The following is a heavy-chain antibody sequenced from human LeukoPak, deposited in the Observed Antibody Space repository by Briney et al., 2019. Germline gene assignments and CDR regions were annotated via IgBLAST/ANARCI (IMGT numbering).Heavy chain of an antibody. Sequence: PGRSLRLSCAASGFTFSSYAMHWVRQAPGKGLEWVAVISYDGSNKYYADSVKGRFTISRDNSKNTLYLQMNSLRAEDTAVNYCARELWFGELLYWFDPWGQGTLVTVSS. J-gene: IGHJ5*02. CDR2: ISYDGSNK. CDR3: ARELWFGELLYWFDP. CDR1: GFTFSSYA. V-gene: IGHV3-30*04. D-gene: IGHD3-10*01.